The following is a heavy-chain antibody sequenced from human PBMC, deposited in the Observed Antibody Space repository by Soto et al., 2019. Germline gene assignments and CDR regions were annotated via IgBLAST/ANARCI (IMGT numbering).Heavy chain of an antibody. Sequence: GASVKLSCKASGDSFTSYGISWVRQAPGQGLEWMGWISAYNGNTNYAQKLQGRVTMTTDTSTSTAYMELRSLRSDDTAVYYCARGYSSGWYPQDFDYWGQGTLVTVSS. CDR3: ARGYSSGWYPQDFDY. D-gene: IGHD6-19*01. CDR2: ISAYNGNT. V-gene: IGHV1-18*01. CDR1: GDSFTSYG. J-gene: IGHJ4*02.